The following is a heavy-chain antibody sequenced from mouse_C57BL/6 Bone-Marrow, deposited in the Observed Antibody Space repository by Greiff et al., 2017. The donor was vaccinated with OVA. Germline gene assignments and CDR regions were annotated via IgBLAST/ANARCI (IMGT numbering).Heavy chain of an antibody. Sequence: EVQLQESGPVLVKPGASVKMSCKASGYTFTDYYMNWVKQSHGKSLEWIGVINPYNGGTSYNQKFKGKATLTVDKSSSTAYMELNSLTSEDSAVYYCARLGYYGSSNWFDYWGQGTLVTVSA. V-gene: IGHV1-19*01. CDR3: ARLGYYGSSNWFDY. D-gene: IGHD1-1*01. CDR1: GYTFTDYY. CDR2: INPYNGGT. J-gene: IGHJ3*01.